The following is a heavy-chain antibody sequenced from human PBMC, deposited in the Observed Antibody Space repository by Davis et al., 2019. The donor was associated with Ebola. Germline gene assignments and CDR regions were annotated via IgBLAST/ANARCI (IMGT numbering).Heavy chain of an antibody. CDR2: ISSSSSYI. CDR3: ARLTPNPDIVLVPAATPNYYYYGMDV. CDR1: GFTFSSYS. Sequence: GESLKISCAASGFTFSSYSMNWVRQAPGKGLEWVSSISSSSSYIYYADSVKGRFTISRDNAKNSLYLQMNSLRAEDTAVYYCARLTPNPDIVLVPAATPNYYYYGMDVWGQGTTVTVSS. D-gene: IGHD2-2*01. V-gene: IGHV3-21*01. J-gene: IGHJ6*02.